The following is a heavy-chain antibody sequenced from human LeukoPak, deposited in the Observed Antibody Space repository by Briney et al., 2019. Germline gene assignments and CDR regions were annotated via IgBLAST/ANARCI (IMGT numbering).Heavy chain of an antibody. J-gene: IGHJ6*02. Sequence: SETLSLTCTVSGGSISSSSYYWGWIRQPPGKGLEWIGSIYYSGSTYYNPSLKSRVTISVDTSKNQFSLKLSSVTAADTVVYYCAGYCSSTSCSHYYYGMDVWGQGTTVTVSS. CDR3: AGYCSSTSCSHYYYGMDV. D-gene: IGHD2-2*01. CDR2: IYYSGST. V-gene: IGHV4-39*01. CDR1: GGSISSSSYY.